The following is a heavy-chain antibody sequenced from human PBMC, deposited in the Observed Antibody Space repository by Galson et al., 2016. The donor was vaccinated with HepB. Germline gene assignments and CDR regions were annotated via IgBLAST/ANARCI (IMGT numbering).Heavy chain of an antibody. CDR1: GFTFSETY. Sequence: SLRLSCAASGFTFSETYMTWIRQAPGKGLEWISYITSSGGLSYYADSMEGRFTISRDNAKNSVYLQINSLRAEDKAVYYCASRGFYGSLDNWGQGTLVTISS. V-gene: IGHV3-11*01. D-gene: IGHD6-25*01. CDR2: ITSSGGLS. J-gene: IGHJ4*02. CDR3: ASRGFYGSLDN.